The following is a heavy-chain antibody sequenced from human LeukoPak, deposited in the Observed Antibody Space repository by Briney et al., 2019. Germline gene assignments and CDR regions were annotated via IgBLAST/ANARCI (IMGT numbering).Heavy chain of an antibody. CDR1: GYTFTSNA. D-gene: IGHD4-11*01. CDR3: ARDPRGGYSNLYP. Sequence: ASVTVSCKASGYTFTSNAMNWVRQAPGQGLEWMGWINTNTGNPTYAQGLTGRFVFSLDTSVNTAYLQISSLKTEDTAVYYCARDPRGGYSNLYPWGQGTLVTVSS. CDR2: INTNTGNP. V-gene: IGHV7-4-1*02. J-gene: IGHJ5*02.